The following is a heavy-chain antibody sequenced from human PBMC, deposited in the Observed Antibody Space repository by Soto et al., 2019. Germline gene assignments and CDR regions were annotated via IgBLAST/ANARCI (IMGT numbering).Heavy chain of an antibody. CDR1: GFTFSSYS. V-gene: IGHV3-48*02. CDR2: ISSSSSTI. D-gene: IGHD3-22*01. J-gene: IGHJ4*02. Sequence: GSLRLSCAASGFTFSSYSMNWVRQAPGKGLEWFSYISSSSSTIYYADSVKVRFTISRDNAKNSLYLQMNSLRDEDTAVYYCARAGSPYYYDSSVHDIDYWGQGTLVTVSS. CDR3: ARAGSPYYYDSSVHDIDY.